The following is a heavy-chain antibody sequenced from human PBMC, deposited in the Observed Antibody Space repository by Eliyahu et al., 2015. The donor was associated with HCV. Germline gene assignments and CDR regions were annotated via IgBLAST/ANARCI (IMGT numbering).Heavy chain of an antibody. J-gene: IGHJ5*02. CDR1: GFTFSSYN. Sequence: EVQLVESGGGLVQPGGSLRLSCAASGFTFSSYNMNWVRQAPGKGPEWISYISSSTTTIHYADSVKGRFTISRDNAKNSLYLQMNSLRVEDTAVYYCARDHLNAWGQGTLVTVSS. CDR2: ISSSTTTI. CDR3: ARDHLNA. V-gene: IGHV3-48*01.